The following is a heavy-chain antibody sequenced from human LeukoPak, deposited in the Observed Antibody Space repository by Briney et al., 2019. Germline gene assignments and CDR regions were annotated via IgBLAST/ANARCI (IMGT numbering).Heavy chain of an antibody. D-gene: IGHD6-19*01. J-gene: IGHJ4*02. V-gene: IGHV4-4*09. CDR1: GGSISSYY. CDR3: ARLLGQWLAFDY. CDR2: IYTSGST. Sequence: PSETLSLTCTVSGGSISSYYWSWIRQPPGKGLEWIGYIYTSGSTNYNPSLKSRVTISVDTSKNQFSLKLSSVTAADTAVYYCARLLGQWLAFDYWGQGTLVTVSS.